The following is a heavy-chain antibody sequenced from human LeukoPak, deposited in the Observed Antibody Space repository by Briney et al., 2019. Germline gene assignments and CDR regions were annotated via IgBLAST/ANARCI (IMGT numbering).Heavy chain of an antibody. D-gene: IGHD6-13*01. J-gene: IGHJ4*02. V-gene: IGHV3-11*03. Sequence: GGSLRLSCAASGFTFSDYYMSWIRHAPGKGLEWVSYISSSSGYTNYADSVKGRFTISRDNVKNSLYLQMNSLRAEDTAVYYCASPAAGTNSDFWGQGTLVIVSS. CDR1: GFTFSDYY. CDR2: ISSSSGYT. CDR3: ASPAAGTNSDF.